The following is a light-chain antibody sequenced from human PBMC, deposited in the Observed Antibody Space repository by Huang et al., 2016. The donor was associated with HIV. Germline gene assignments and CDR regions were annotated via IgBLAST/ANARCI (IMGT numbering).Light chain of an antibody. CDR1: QSVSTY. CDR3: QQRSNWLT. J-gene: IGKJ4*01. CDR2: DAS. Sequence: EVVLTQSPATLSLSPGEGATLSCRASQSVSTYLAWYQQKPGQAPRLLIFDASTRATGGPARFRGSGSGTDFTLTISSLEPEDFAVYYCQQRSNWLTFGGGTKVEI. V-gene: IGKV3-11*01.